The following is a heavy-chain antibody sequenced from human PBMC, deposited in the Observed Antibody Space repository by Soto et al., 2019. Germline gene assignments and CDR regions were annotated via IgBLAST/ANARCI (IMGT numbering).Heavy chain of an antibody. Sequence: QVTLKESGPVLVKPTGTLTLTCTVSGFSLSNARMGVSWIRQPPGKALEWLAHIFWNDETSYSPSLRSRLTISKDTSKSQVVLTMTNMDPVDTATYYCARPAHSSSWLSFSYWGQGTLVTVSS. J-gene: IGHJ4*02. CDR1: GFSLSNARMG. CDR3: ARPAHSSSWLSFSY. D-gene: IGHD6-13*01. CDR2: IFWNDET. V-gene: IGHV2-26*01.